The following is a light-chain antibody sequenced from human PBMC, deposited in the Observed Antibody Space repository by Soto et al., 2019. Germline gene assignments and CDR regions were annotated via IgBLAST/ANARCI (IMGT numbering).Light chain of an antibody. J-gene: IGKJ1*01. CDR1: QNVSSN. Sequence: EIVMTQSPASLSVSPGERATLSCRASQNVSSNLAWYQQKPGQAPRFLIYGASTRATGIPARFSGSGSGTEFPLTISSLQSEDFAVYYCHHYNNWPRTFGQGTKVEIK. CDR2: GAS. V-gene: IGKV3-15*01. CDR3: HHYNNWPRT.